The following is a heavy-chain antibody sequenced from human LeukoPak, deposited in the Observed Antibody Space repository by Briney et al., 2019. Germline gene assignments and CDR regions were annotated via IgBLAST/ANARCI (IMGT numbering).Heavy chain of an antibody. CDR3: ARVGQSVAGGYYYYYYMDV. Sequence: GGSLRLSCAASGFTFSSYWMSWVRQALGKGLEWVANIKQDGSEKYYVDSVKGRFTISRDNAKNSLYLQMNSLRAEDTAVYYCARVGQSVAGGYYYYYYMDVWGKGTTVTVSS. D-gene: IGHD6-19*01. J-gene: IGHJ6*03. CDR2: IKQDGSEK. V-gene: IGHV3-7*01. CDR1: GFTFSSYW.